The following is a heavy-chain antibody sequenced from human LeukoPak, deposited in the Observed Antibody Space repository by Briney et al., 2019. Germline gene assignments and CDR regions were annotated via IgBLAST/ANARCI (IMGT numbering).Heavy chain of an antibody. V-gene: IGHV3-23*01. CDR1: GFNFNNSV. D-gene: IGHD2-8*02. J-gene: IGHJ5*02. CDR2: IRGSGGHI. Sequence: PGGSLRLSCAASGFNFNNSVMTWVRHAPGEGVEGLSVIRGSGGHIYYADSVQGRFTISRDASKRSLYLQMNSLRVEDTALYFCARVVDYVELVVVATGGWFDPWGQGTQVTVSS. CDR3: ARVVDYVELVVVATGGWFDP.